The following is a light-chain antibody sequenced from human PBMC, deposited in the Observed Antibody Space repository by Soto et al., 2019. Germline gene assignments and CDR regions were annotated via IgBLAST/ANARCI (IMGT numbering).Light chain of an antibody. J-gene: IGLJ2*01. CDR1: SSNIGAGYD. Sequence: QSVLTQPPSVSGAPGQRVTISCTGSSSNIGAGYDVHWYQQLPVTAPKLLIYGNSNRTSGVPDRFSGSKSGTSASLAITGLQAEDEADYYCQSYDSSLSAVVFGGGTKLTVL. CDR3: QSYDSSLSAVV. V-gene: IGLV1-40*01. CDR2: GNS.